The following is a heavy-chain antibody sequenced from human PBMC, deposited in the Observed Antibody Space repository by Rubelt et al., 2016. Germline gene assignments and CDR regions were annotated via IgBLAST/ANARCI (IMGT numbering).Heavy chain of an antibody. D-gene: IGHD6-6*01. V-gene: IGHV3-20*04. CDR1: GFDFDDYA. CDR2: INWNGGSI. J-gene: IGHJ4*02. Sequence: EVQLVESGGGLVQPGRSLRLSCAASGFDFDDYAMTWVRQPPGQGLEWVAGINWNGGSIGYADAVKGRFTISRDSAKSSMYLQMNNLRAEDTALYYCARGRHYSSSNDFDFWGQGTLVTVSS. CDR3: ARGRHYSSSNDFDF.